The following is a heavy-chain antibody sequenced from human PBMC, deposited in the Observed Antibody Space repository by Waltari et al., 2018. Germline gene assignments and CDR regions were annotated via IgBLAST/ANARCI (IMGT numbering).Heavy chain of an antibody. CDR2: ISAYNGNT. Sequence: QVQLVQSGAEVKKPGASVKVSCKASGYTFTSYGISWVRQAPGQGLEWMGWISAYNGNTNYAQKLQGRVTMTTDTSTSTAYMELRSLRSDDTAVYYCARQEIIGSGSYYGRYYYYYYGMDVWGQGTTVTVSS. D-gene: IGHD3-10*01. J-gene: IGHJ6*02. CDR3: ARQEIIGSGSYYGRYYYYYYGMDV. V-gene: IGHV1-18*01. CDR1: GYTFTSYG.